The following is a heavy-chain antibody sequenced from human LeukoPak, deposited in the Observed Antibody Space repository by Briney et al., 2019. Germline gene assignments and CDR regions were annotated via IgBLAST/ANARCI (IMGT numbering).Heavy chain of an antibody. V-gene: IGHV3-48*03. Sequence: GGSLRLSCAASGFTFSSYEMNWVRQAPGKGLEWVSYIASGGGTNRFYSESVKGRFTISRDNAKNSLYLHMNSLRAEDTGVYYCARIGTTTRGPAGLDVWGQGTTVTVSS. CDR1: GFTFSSYE. J-gene: IGHJ6*02. CDR3: ARIGTTTRGPAGLDV. CDR2: IASGGGTNR. D-gene: IGHD2/OR15-2a*01.